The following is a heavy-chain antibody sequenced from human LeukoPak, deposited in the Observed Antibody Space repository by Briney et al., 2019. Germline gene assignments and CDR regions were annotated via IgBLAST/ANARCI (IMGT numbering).Heavy chain of an antibody. J-gene: IGHJ4*02. CDR1: GSTFTGYY. CDR2: INPNSGGT. D-gene: IGHD3-10*01. Sequence: ASVKVSCKASGSTFTGYYMHWVRQAPGPGLEWMGWINPNSGGTNYAQKFQGRVTMTRDTSISTAYMELSRLRSDDTAVYYCAIVTGIYGSGNYWGQGTLVTVSS. CDR3: AIVTGIYGSGNY. V-gene: IGHV1-2*02.